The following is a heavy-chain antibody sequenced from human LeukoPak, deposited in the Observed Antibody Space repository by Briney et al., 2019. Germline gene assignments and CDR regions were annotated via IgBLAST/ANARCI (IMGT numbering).Heavy chain of an antibody. CDR2: IYYSGST. CDR1: GGSISSYY. CDR3: ARGRYYYDTPAASFDY. V-gene: IGHV4-59*01. D-gene: IGHD3-22*01. Sequence: SETLSLTCTVSGGSISSYYWSWIRQPPGKGLEWIGHIYYSGSTNYNPSLKSRVTISVDTSKNQFSLKLSSVTAADTAVYYCARGRYYYDTPAASFDYWGQGTLVTVSS. J-gene: IGHJ4*02.